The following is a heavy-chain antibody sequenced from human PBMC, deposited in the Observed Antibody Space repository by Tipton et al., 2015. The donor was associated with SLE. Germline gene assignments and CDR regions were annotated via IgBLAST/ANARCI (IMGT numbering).Heavy chain of an antibody. D-gene: IGHD2-2*01. CDR1: GGSFSGYY. CDR2: IYHSGSS. J-gene: IGHJ4*02. V-gene: IGHV4-34*01. CDR3: ATQGSTYYFDY. Sequence: TLSLTCAVYGGSFSGYYWSWIRQPPGKGLEWIGEIYHSGSSKYNPSLKSRVIISVDKSKNQFSLKLSSVTAADTAVYYCATQGSTYYFDYWGQGTLVTVSS.